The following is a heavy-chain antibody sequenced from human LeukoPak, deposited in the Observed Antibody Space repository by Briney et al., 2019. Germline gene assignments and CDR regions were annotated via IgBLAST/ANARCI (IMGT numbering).Heavy chain of an antibody. Sequence: ASVKVSCKASGYTFTSYGIIWVRQAPGQGLEWMGWISTYNGNTNYAQKIQGRVTMTTDTSTSTAYMELRSRRSDDTAVYYCARDLPYSSSWESIDYWGQGTLVTVSS. CDR2: ISTYNGNT. CDR3: ARDLPYSSSWESIDY. D-gene: IGHD6-13*01. CDR1: GYTFTSYG. V-gene: IGHV1-18*01. J-gene: IGHJ4*02.